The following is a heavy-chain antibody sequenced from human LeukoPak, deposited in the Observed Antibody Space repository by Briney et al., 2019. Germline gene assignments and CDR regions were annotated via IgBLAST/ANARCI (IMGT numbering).Heavy chain of an antibody. V-gene: IGHV1-3*01. CDR2: INAGNGNT. J-gene: IGHJ4*02. Sequence: GASVKVSCKASGYTFTCYAMHWVRQAPGQRLEWMGWINAGNGNTKYSQKFQGRVTITRDTSASTAYMELSSLRSEDTAVYYCASLCGGDCYLDYWGQGTLVTVSS. CDR1: GYTFTCYA. CDR3: ASLCGGDCYLDY. D-gene: IGHD2-21*02.